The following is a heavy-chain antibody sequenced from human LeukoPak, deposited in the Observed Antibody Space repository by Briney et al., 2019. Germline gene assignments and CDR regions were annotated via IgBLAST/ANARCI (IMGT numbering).Heavy chain of an antibody. CDR2: ISYDGSNE. V-gene: IGHV3-30*04. Sequence: GRSLRLSCAASGFTFSSYVMHWVRQAPGKGLEWVAIISYDGSNEYYADSVKGRFTISRDNAKNSLYLQMNSLRAEDTAVYYCARDLEHSGNFYRPSYDYWGQGTLVTVSS. D-gene: IGHD3-10*01. CDR1: GFTFSSYV. J-gene: IGHJ4*02. CDR3: ARDLEHSGNFYRPSYDY.